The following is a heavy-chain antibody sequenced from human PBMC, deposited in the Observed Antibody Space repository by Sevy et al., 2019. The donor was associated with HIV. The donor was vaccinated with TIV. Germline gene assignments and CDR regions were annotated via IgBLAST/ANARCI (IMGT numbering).Heavy chain of an antibody. J-gene: IGHJ3*02. CDR2: VSGSGGNT. Sequence: GGSLRLSCAASGFTFSTYAMNWVRQAPGKGLEWVLGVSGSGGNTYYADSVKGRFTISRDNSKNTFYLQMNSLRAEDTATYYCAKGSISGWYVASGTFDIWGQGTMVTVSS. CDR3: AKGSISGWYVASGTFDI. V-gene: IGHV3-23*01. D-gene: IGHD6-19*01. CDR1: GFTFSTYA.